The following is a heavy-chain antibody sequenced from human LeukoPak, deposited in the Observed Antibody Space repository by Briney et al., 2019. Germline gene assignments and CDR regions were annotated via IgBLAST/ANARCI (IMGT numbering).Heavy chain of an antibody. CDR1: GYTFTSYY. V-gene: IGHV1-46*01. CDR2: INPSGGST. D-gene: IGHD3-22*01. J-gene: IGHJ4*02. Sequence: ASVKVSCKASGYTFTSYYMHWVRQAPGQGLEWMGIINPSGGSTSYAQKFQGRVTMTRDTSISTGYMELSRLRSDDTAVYYCAKSLYYYDSSGWAAFDHWGQGTQVTVSS. CDR3: AKSLYYYDSSGWAAFDH.